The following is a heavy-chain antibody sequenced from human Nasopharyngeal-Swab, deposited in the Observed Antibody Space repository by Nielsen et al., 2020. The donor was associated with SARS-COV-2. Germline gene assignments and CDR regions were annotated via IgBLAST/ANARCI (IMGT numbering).Heavy chain of an antibody. CDR1: GFTFSNSA. J-gene: IGHJ4*02. V-gene: IGHV3-23*01. D-gene: IGHD2-15*01. Sequence: GGPLRLSCAASGFTFSNSAMSWVRQFPGKGLEWVATITGSGGGTYSADSVKGRFTISRDNLKNTLYLQMSSLRADDTAVYYCAKVYSFFDIWGQGTLVTVSS. CDR3: AKVYSFFDI. CDR2: ITGSGGGT.